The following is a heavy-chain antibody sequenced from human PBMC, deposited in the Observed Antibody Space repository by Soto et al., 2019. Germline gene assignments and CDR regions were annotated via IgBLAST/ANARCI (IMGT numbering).Heavy chain of an antibody. Sequence: EVQLVESGGGLVQPGGSLRLSCAASGFTFSSYSMNWVRQAPGKGLEWVSSISSSSSYIYYADSVKGRVTSSRDNAKNPRYLQMNSLRAEDTAVYYCTRLGRFGGFDPWGQGTLVTVSS. CDR3: TRLGRFGGFDP. D-gene: IGHD3-10*01. CDR1: GFTFSSYS. CDR2: ISSSSSYI. V-gene: IGHV3-21*01. J-gene: IGHJ5*02.